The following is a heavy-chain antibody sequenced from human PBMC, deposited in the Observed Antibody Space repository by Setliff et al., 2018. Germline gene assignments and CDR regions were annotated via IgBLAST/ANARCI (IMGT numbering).Heavy chain of an antibody. CDR3: ARGGMAAAGRKGVFEY. CDR2: INPGGGSA. D-gene: IGHD6-13*01. J-gene: IGHJ4*02. CDR1: GYTFAGYY. V-gene: IGHV1-46*01. Sequence: ASVKVSCKASGYTFAGYYMYWVRQAPGQGLEWMGIINPGGGSASYAQKFQSRVTMTRDTSTSTFYMELSMLRSEDTAVYYCARGGMAAAGRKGVFEYWGQGSLVTVSS.